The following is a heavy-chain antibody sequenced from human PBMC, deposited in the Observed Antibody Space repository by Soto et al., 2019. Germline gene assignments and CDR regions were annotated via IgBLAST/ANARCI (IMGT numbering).Heavy chain of an antibody. V-gene: IGHV4-4*02. Sequence: LSLTCTVSGDSITNNKWWSWVRQPPGKGLEWIGEMHHSGSIHYTASLKTRATISVDKSRNQFSLQLTSVTAADTAVYYCARAPRGNYGYPSYFDYWGQGTLVTVSS. J-gene: IGHJ4*02. CDR2: MHHSGSI. CDR3: ARAPRGNYGYPSYFDY. D-gene: IGHD3-10*01. CDR1: GDSITNNKW.